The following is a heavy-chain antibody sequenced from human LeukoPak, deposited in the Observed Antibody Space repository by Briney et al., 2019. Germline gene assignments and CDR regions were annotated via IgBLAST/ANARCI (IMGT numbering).Heavy chain of an antibody. J-gene: IGHJ5*02. CDR2: IYYSGST. D-gene: IGHD4-23*01. CDR3: ARRDSGYSRWNWFDP. CDR1: GGSISSYY. V-gene: IGHV4-59*12. Sequence: SETLSLTCTVSGGSISSYYWSWIRQPPGKGLEWIGYIYYSGSTNYNPSLKSRVTISVDTSKNQFSLKLSSVTAADTAVYYCARRDSGYSRWNWFDPWGQGTLVTVSS.